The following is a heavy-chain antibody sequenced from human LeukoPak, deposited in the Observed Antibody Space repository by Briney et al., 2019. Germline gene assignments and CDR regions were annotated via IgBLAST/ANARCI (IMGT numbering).Heavy chain of an antibody. J-gene: IGHJ4*02. D-gene: IGHD3-10*01. CDR3: AKGRGVVDY. Sequence: PGGSLRLSCAASGFTFSSYWMSWVRPAPGKGLEWVSGISGSGGSTYYADPVKGRFTISRDNSKNTLYLQMNSLTAEDTAIYYCAKGRGVVDYWGQGTLVTVSS. CDR2: ISGSGGST. V-gene: IGHV3-23*01. CDR1: GFTFSSYW.